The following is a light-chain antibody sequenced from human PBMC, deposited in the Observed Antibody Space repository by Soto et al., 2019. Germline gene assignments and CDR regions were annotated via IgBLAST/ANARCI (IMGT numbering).Light chain of an antibody. CDR2: KTS. J-gene: IGKJ4*01. CDR3: QHYNTYPIT. V-gene: IGKV1-5*03. CDR1: QVISDQ. Sequence: DIQMTQSPSTLSASVGDRVTITCRATQVISDQLACYQQQPGKAHKLLIYKTSRLERGVPSRFSVSGSETEFTLTISSLQPDDFETYYCQHYNTYPITLGGGTTVDI.